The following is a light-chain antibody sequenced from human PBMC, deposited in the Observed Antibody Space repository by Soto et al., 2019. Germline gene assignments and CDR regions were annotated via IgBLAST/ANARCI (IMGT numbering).Light chain of an antibody. J-gene: IGKJ4*01. V-gene: IGKV3-20*01. Sequence: PGERATLSCRASQSVRSNYLAWYQQKPGQAPRLLIYGASSRATGIPDRFGGSGSGTDFTLTSSRLEPEDFAVYYXXXXXSSPLTFGGGTKVEIK. CDR1: QSVRSNY. CDR2: GAS. CDR3: XXXXSSPLT.